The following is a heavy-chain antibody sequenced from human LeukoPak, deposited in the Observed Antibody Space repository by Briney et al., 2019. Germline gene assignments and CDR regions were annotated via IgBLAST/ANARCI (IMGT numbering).Heavy chain of an antibody. CDR2: IDWDDDK. J-gene: IGHJ6*02. V-gene: IGHV2-70*01. CDR3: ARTGIAATYGMDV. CDR1: GFTFSSYAM. Sequence: LRLSCAASGFTFSSYAMSWIRQPPGKALEWLALIDWDDDKYYSTSLKTRLTISKDTSKNQVVLTMTNMDPVDTATYYCARTGIAATYGMDVWGQGTTVTVSS. D-gene: IGHD6-13*01.